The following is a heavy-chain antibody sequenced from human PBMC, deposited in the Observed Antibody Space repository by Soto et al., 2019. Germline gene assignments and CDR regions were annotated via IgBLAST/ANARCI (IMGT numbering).Heavy chain of an antibody. CDR2: IIPALGKA. J-gene: IGHJ5*02. V-gene: IGHV1-69*10. Sequence: ASVKVSCKASGDIFVSDSINWVRQAPGQGLEWMGGIIPALGKASYAETFEDRVTITADASANTAYMELRSLRSEDTAVYFCARVRRNTFDPWGQGTPVTVSS. CDR1: GDIFVSDS. CDR3: ARVRRNTFDP.